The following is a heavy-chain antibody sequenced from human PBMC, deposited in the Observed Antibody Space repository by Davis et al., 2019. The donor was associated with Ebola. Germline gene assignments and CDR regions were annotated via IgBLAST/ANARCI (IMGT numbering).Heavy chain of an antibody. CDR3: ARDYDFWSGYHYYFDY. V-gene: IGHV1-18*01. CDR2: ISAYNGNT. Sequence: ASVKVSCKASGYTFTSYGISWVRQAPGQGLEWMGWISAYNGNTNYAQKLQGRVTMTTDTSMSTAYMELRSLRSDDTAVYYCARDYDFWSGYHYYFDYWGQGTLVTVSS. CDR1: GYTFTSYG. J-gene: IGHJ4*02. D-gene: IGHD3-3*01.